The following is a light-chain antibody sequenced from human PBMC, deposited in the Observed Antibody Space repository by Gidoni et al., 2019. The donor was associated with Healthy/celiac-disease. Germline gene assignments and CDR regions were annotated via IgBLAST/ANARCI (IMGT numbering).Light chain of an antibody. CDR2: WAS. CDR3: QQYYSTPWT. Sequence: DIVMTQSPDSLAVSLGERATINCKSSQSVLYSSNNKNYLAWYQQKPGQPPKLLIYWASTRASGVPDRFSGSGSGKDFTLTISSLQAEDVAVYCCQQYYSTPWTFXQXTKVEIK. J-gene: IGKJ1*01. CDR1: QSVLYSSNNKNY. V-gene: IGKV4-1*01.